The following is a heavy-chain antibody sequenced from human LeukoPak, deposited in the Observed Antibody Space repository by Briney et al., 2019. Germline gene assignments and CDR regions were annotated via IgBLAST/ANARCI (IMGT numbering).Heavy chain of an antibody. D-gene: IGHD3-10*01. CDR2: FYPSNSDT. CDR3: ARHDGSGSYYPDY. CDR1: GYRFTSYS. J-gene: IGHJ4*02. V-gene: IGHV5-51*01. Sequence: GESLKISCQGSGYRFTSYSIGGVRQMPGKGLEWMGIFYPSNSDTRCSPSFQGQVTISADKSISTAYLQWSSLKASDTAMYFCARHDGSGSYYPDYWGQGILVTVSS.